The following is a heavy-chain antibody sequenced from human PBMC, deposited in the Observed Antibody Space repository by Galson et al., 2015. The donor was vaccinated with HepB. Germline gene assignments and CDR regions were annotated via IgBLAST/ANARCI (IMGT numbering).Heavy chain of an antibody. V-gene: IGHV3-48*02. CDR1: GFIFSRYS. Sequence: SLRLSCAASGFIFSRYSMNWVRQAPGKGLEWVSYISNSSSTIYYADSVKGRFTISRDNVKISLYLQMNSLRDEDTAVYYCARGGHYWGQGTLVTVSS. CDR3: ARGGHY. CDR2: ISNSSSTI. J-gene: IGHJ4*02.